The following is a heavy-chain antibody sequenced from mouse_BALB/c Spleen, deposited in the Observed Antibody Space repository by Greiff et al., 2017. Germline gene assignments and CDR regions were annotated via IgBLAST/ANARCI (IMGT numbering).Heavy chain of an antibody. V-gene: IGHV5-17*02. D-gene: IGHD2-1*01. Sequence: EVKLEESGGGLVQPGGSRKLSCAASGFTFSSFGMHWVRQAPEKGLEWVAYISSGSSTIYYADTVKGRFTISRDNPKNTLFLQMTSLRSEDTAMYYCARSGGYGNYFSYWGQGTLVTVSA. J-gene: IGHJ3*01. CDR2: ISSGSSTI. CDR3: ARSGGYGNYFSY. CDR1: GFTFSSFG.